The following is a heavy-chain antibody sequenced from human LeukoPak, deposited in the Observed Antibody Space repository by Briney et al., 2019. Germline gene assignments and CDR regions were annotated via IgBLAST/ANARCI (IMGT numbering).Heavy chain of an antibody. CDR3: ARVGGYTYYYDSSDYNNY. CDR1: GYTFTGYY. D-gene: IGHD3-22*01. Sequence: ASVKVSCKASGYTFTGYYMHWVRQAPGQGLEWMGRINPNSGGTNYAQKFQGRVTMTRDTSISTAYLELSRLRSDDTAVYYCARVGGYTYYYDSSDYNNYWGQGTLVTVSS. J-gene: IGHJ4*02. CDR2: INPNSGGT. V-gene: IGHV1-2*06.